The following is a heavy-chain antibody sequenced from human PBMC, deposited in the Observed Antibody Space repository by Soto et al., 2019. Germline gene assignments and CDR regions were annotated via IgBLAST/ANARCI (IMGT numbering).Heavy chain of an antibody. CDR2: ISYDGSNK. CDR3: AKDSDYYCSGSADY. V-gene: IGHV3-30*18. D-gene: IGHD3-10*01. Sequence: QVQLVESGGGVVQPGRSLRLSCAASGFTFSSYGMHWVRQAPGKGLEWVAVISYDGSNKYYADSVKGRFTISRDNSKNTLYLQMNSLRAEDTAVYYCAKDSDYYCSGSADYWGQGTLVTVSS. CDR1: GFTFSSYG. J-gene: IGHJ4*02.